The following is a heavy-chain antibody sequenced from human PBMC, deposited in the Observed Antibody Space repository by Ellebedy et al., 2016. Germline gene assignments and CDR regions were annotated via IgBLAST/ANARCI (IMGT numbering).Heavy chain of an antibody. CDR1: GYTFTSYN. V-gene: IGHV1-46*01. CDR3: ARAPDTAMVQN. Sequence: ASVKVSXXASGYTFTSYNIHWVRQAPGQGLEWMGIINPIGGGTTYAQKFQGRVTMTRDTSTSTVYMGLSSLRSEDTAVYYCARAPDTAMVQNWGQGTLVTVSS. J-gene: IGHJ4*02. D-gene: IGHD5-18*01. CDR2: INPIGGGT.